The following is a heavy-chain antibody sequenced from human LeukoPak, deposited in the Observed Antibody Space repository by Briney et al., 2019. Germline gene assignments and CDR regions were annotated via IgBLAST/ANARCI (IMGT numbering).Heavy chain of an antibody. CDR2: INWNGGST. CDR1: GFTFDDYG. J-gene: IGHJ4*02. D-gene: IGHD2-2*01. CDR3: ARDGRISRDIVVVPAAH. V-gene: IGHV3-20*04. Sequence: PGGSLRLSCAASGFTFDDYGMSWVRQAPGKGLEWVSGINWNGGSTGYADSVKGRFTISRDNAKNSLYLQMNSLRAEDTALYYCARDGRISRDIVVVPAAHWGQGTLVTVSS.